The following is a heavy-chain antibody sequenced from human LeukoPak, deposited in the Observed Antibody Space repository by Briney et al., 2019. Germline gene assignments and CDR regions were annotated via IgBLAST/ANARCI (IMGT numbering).Heavy chain of an antibody. CDR3: ARKLVGGTSGFDY. Sequence: PGGSLRLSCAASGFTFSDYYMSWIRQAPGKGLEWVAYITSSGDDIYYADSVKGRFTISRDNAKNALFLRMSSLRVEDTAVYYCARKLVGGTSGFDYWGQGTLVTVSS. CDR1: GFTFSDYY. D-gene: IGHD1-26*01. CDR2: ITSSGDDI. J-gene: IGHJ4*02. V-gene: IGHV3-11*01.